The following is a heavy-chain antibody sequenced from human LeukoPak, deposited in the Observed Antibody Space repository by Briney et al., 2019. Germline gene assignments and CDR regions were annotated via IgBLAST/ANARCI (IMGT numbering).Heavy chain of an antibody. Sequence: GGSLRLSCAASGFTFSNSAMNWVRQGPRKGLEWVSSIDYDISRIYYAAPVILRFTISRDHARNSVYLQMNSLRVEDTAVYYCARDALRYLRVGHYDYWGQGTLVAVSS. V-gene: IGHV3-21*01. D-gene: IGHD3-9*01. CDR1: GFTFSNSA. J-gene: IGHJ4*02. CDR2: IDYDISRI. CDR3: ARDALRYLRVGHYDY.